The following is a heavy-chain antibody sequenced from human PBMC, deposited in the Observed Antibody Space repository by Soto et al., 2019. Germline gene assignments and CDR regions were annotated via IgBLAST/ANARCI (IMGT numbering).Heavy chain of an antibody. CDR2: MYYSGST. J-gene: IGHJ6*03. D-gene: IGHD3-16*01. V-gene: IGHV4-59*08. CDR3: ARGPYYDLIWNYYYMDV. CDR1: GGSISGHY. Sequence: QVQLQESGPGLVKPSETLSLSCSVSGGSISGHYWSWVRQTPGKGLEWIGYMYYSGSTNYNPSLKSRVTISVDTSKNHFSLRLTSVTAADSAVYYCARGPYYDLIWNYYYMDVWGQGTTVTVSS.